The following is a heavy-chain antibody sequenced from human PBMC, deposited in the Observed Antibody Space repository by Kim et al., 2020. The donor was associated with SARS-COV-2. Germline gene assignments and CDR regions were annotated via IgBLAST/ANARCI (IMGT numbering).Heavy chain of an antibody. CDR2: ISPRGESI. D-gene: IGHD5-12*01. CDR1: GLSFSDSY. CDR3: ARSGNGYNAFGI. V-gene: IGHV3-11*01. Sequence: GGSLRLSCAASGLSFSDSYMNWVRQAPGKGLEWLSFISPRGESIFYEDSVEGRFTLSRDNAKNSLYLQMNYLRDEDTAVYYCARSGNGYNAFGIWGQGVLVTVSS. J-gene: IGHJ4*02.